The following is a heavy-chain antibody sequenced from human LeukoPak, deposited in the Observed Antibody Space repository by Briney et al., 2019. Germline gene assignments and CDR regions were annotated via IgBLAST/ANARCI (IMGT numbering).Heavy chain of an antibody. CDR2: ISSSSIYI. D-gene: IGHD4-17*01. CDR1: GFTFSSYS. CDR3: ARGFGYGDYAIDS. Sequence: PGGSLRLSCAASGFTFSSYSMNWVRQAPGKGLEWVASISSSSIYIYYADSVKGRCTISRDNDKNSLSLQMNSLRAADTAVYYCARGFGYGDYAIDSWGQGTLVTVSS. J-gene: IGHJ4*02. V-gene: IGHV3-21*01.